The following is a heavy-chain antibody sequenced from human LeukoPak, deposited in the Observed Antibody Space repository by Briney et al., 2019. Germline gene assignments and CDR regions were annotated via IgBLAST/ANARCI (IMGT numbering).Heavy chain of an antibody. D-gene: IGHD6-19*01. Sequence: PGGSLRLSCAASGFTLSSYEMNWVRQAPGKGLEWVSYIGSSGSAIYYADSVKGRFTISRDNAKNSLYLQMNSLRAEDTAIYYCARDPAVAGNGAIDYWGQGTLVTVSS. V-gene: IGHV3-48*03. J-gene: IGHJ4*02. CDR2: IGSSGSAI. CDR1: GFTLSSYE. CDR3: ARDPAVAGNGAIDY.